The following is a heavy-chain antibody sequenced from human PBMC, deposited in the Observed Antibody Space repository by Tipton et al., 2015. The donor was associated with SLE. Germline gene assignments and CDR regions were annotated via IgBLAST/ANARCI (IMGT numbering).Heavy chain of an antibody. CDR3: ANQNWNYYF. D-gene: IGHD1-7*01. CDR1: GYSISSGYY. CDR2: IYTSGST. V-gene: IGHV4-61*02. J-gene: IGHJ4*02. Sequence: TLSLTCAVSGYSISSGYYWGWIRQPAGKGLEWIGRIYTSGSTNYNPSLKSRVTMSVDTSKNQFSLKMTSVTAADTAVYYCANQNWNYYFWGQGNLVTVSS.